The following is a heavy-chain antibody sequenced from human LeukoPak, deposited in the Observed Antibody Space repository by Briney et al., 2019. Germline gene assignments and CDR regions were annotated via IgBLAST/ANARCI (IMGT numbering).Heavy chain of an antibody. CDR1: GFNVTRNY. Sequence: GGSLTLSCAASGFNVTRNYMGWVRQAPGKGLDWVSVLYSGGSTFFADSVKGRFTISRDNSKNTLYLQLSSLRAEDTAVYYCARDPDTALAKGYFDLWGRGTLVTVSS. J-gene: IGHJ2*01. V-gene: IGHV3-66*01. CDR2: LYSGGST. D-gene: IGHD5-18*01. CDR3: ARDPDTALAKGYFDL.